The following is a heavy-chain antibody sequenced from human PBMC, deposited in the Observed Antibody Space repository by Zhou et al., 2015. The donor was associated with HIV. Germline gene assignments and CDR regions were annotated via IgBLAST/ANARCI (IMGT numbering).Heavy chain of an antibody. J-gene: IGHJ6*02. V-gene: IGHV3-33*01. Sequence: QVQLVESGGGVVQPGRSLRLSCAASGFTFSSYGMHWVRQAPGKGLEWVAVIWYDLSNKYYADSVKGRFTISRDNSKNTLYLQMNSLRAEDTAVYYCARPEGRYCSSSSCARXGMDVVGPRDRRSPSP. D-gene: IGHD2-2*01. CDR1: GFTFSSYG. CDR3: ARPEGRYCSSSSCARXGMDV. CDR2: IWYDLSNK.